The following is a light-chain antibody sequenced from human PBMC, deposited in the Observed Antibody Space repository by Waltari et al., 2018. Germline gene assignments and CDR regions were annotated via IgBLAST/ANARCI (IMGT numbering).Light chain of an antibody. Sequence: DIQITQSPSSLSASVGGRVIITCLASRAITNYVNWYQTRPGLAPKLLIYAASTLQGGVPTRFSGSGSGTDFTLTISSLQIEDVAVYYCQQYYSIPWTFGQGTKVEIK. CDR3: QQYYSIPWT. J-gene: IGKJ1*01. CDR2: AAS. V-gene: IGKV1-39*01. CDR1: RAITNY.